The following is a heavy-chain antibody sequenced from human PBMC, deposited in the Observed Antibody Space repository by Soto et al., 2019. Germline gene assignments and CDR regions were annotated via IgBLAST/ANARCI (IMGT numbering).Heavy chain of an antibody. CDR3: ARGDSSGYYLGALWC. V-gene: IGHV3-48*01. CDR2: ISGSGRSI. D-gene: IGHD3-22*01. J-gene: IGHJ4*02. CDR1: GFIFSSYT. Sequence: EVQLVESGGGLVQPGGSLRLSCAASGFIFSSYTMNWVRQAPGKGLEWVSYISGSGRSIYYADSVKGRFTISRDNAKNSLHLQMNSLRAEDTAVYYCARGDSSGYYLGALWCWGQGTLVTVSS.